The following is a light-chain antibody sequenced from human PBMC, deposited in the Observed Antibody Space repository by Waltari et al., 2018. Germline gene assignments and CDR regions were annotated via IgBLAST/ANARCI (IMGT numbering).Light chain of an antibody. Sequence: QSVLTQPPSASGTPGQTVTISCSGSSSNVGGSTVSWYQQLPGTAPKLLIFSHNQRPSGVPDRFSGSKSGTSASLAISGLQSEDEADYFCAAWDDSLNGFYVFGTGTRVTVL. CDR1: SSNVGGST. V-gene: IGLV1-44*01. CDR2: SHN. J-gene: IGLJ1*01. CDR3: AAWDDSLNGFYV.